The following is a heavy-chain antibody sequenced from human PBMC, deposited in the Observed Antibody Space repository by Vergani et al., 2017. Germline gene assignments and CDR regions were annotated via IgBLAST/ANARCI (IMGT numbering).Heavy chain of an antibody. CDR3: ARDRGGSGYDRGDYFDY. Sequence: QVQLVESGGGVVQPGRSLRLSCAASGFSFSSFGFHWVRQAPGKGLEWVAFIHYDGSHEYYIDSVKGRFTISRDNSKNTLILQMNGLRAEDTAVYYCARDRGGSGYDRGDYFDYWGQGTLVTVSS. CDR1: GFSFSSFG. D-gene: IGHD5-12*01. CDR2: IHYDGSHE. V-gene: IGHV3-33*01. J-gene: IGHJ4*02.